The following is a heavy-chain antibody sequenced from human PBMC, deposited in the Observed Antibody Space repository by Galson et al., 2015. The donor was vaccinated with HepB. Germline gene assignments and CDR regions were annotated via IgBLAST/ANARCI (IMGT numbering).Heavy chain of an antibody. CDR3: AREGSSGYYFSYFDY. V-gene: IGHV1-3*01. CDR2: INAGNGNT. D-gene: IGHD3-22*01. CDR1: GSTLTELS. Sequence: SVKVSCKVSGSTLTELSMHWVRQAPGQRLEWMGWINAGNGNTKYSQKFQGRVTITRDTSASTAYMELSSLRSEDTAVYYCAREGSSGYYFSYFDYWGQGTLVTVSS. J-gene: IGHJ4*02.